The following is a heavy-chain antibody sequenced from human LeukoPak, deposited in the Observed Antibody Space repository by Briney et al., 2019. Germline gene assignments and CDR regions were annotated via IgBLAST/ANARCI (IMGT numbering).Heavy chain of an antibody. J-gene: IGHJ4*02. CDR3: ARERNFYYFDY. D-gene: IGHD3-3*01. Sequence: GGSLRLSCAASGFTFSSYAMSWDRQAPGKGLEWVSAISGSGGSTYYADSVKGRFTISRDNAQNSLFLELNSLRGEDTAVYYCARERNFYYFDYWGQGALVTVSS. CDR2: ISGSGGST. V-gene: IGHV3-23*01. CDR1: GFTFSSYA.